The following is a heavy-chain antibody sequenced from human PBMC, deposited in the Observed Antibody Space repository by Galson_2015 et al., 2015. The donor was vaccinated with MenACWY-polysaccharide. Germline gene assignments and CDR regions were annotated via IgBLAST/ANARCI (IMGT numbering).Heavy chain of an antibody. D-gene: IGHD6-13*01. J-gene: IGHJ4*02. V-gene: IGHV3-23*01. CDR1: GFTFSGYG. CDR2: ISSSGGGT. CDR3: VKGGSSMYFDS. Sequence: SLRLSCAGSGFTFSGYGMNWVRQAPGKGLEWVAAISSSGGGTYYTHSVKDRFTISRDNSKNTLSLQMNSLRVEDTAVYYCVKGGSSMYFDSWGQGTLVNVSS.